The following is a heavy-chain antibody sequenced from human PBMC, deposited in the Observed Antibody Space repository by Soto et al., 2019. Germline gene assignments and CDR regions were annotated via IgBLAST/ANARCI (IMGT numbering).Heavy chain of an antibody. Sequence: QVQLVESGGGLVQPGRSLRLSCEVSGFTFSNYGMHWVRQAPGKGLEWVADIWYDGSGQRYAGSVQGRFTISRDNSKNTLYLQINSLRVEDTAVYYCAKDEVSRKYYGHSLDVWGQGTTVTVSS. V-gene: IGHV3-33*03. CDR2: IWYDGSGQ. D-gene: IGHD4-17*01. J-gene: IGHJ6*02. CDR1: GFTFSNYG. CDR3: AKDEVSRKYYGHSLDV.